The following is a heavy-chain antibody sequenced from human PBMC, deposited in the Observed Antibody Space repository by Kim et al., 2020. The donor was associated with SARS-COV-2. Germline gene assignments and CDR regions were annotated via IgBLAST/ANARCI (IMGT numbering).Heavy chain of an antibody. V-gene: IGHV3-11*01. J-gene: IGHJ6*02. CDR3: ARDGVVTADYDYYGLDV. D-gene: IGHD3-10*01. Sequence: SVKSGFTISRDRGKNSVYLQMNSLRAEDTAVYYCARDGVVTADYDYYGLDVWGQGTTVTVSS.